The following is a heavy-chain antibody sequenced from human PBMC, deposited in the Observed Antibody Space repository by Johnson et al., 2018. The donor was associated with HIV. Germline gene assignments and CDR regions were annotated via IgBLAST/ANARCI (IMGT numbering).Heavy chain of an antibody. D-gene: IGHD4-17*01. Sequence: VQLVESGGGVVRPGGSPRLSCAASGFTFDDYGMSWVRQVPGKGLEWVSGINWNGGSTGYADSVKGRFTISRDNVKNSLYLQMNSLRAEDTALYYCARSRGGGDYAAEAFDIWGQGTMVTVSS. CDR2: INWNGGST. V-gene: IGHV3-20*04. CDR3: ARSRGGGDYAAEAFDI. CDR1: GFTFDDYG. J-gene: IGHJ3*02.